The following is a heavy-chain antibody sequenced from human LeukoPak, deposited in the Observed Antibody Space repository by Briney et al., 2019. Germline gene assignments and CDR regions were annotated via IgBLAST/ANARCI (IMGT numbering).Heavy chain of an antibody. V-gene: IGHV3-20*04. CDR1: GFTFDDYG. Sequence: GGSLKLSCAASGFTFDDYGMSWVRQAPGKGLEWVSGINWNGGSTGYADSVKGRFTISRDNAKNSLYLQMNSLRAEDTALYYCARTNGEYFDWTPYDYWGQGTLVTVSS. CDR2: INWNGGST. J-gene: IGHJ4*02. CDR3: ARTNGEYFDWTPYDY. D-gene: IGHD3-9*01.